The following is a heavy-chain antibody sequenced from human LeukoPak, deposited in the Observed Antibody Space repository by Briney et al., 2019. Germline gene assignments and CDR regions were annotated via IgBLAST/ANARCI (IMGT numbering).Heavy chain of an antibody. CDR3: AGDSRTYYYGSGSYRNFDY. Sequence: GGSLGLSCAASGFTLSSYSMNWVRQAPGKGLEWVSSSSSSSSYIYYADSVKGRFTISRDNAKNSLYLQMNGLRAEDTAVYYCAGDSRTYYYGSGSYRNFDYWGQGTLVTVSS. J-gene: IGHJ4*02. D-gene: IGHD3-10*01. CDR1: GFTLSSYS. V-gene: IGHV3-21*01. CDR2: SSSSSSYI.